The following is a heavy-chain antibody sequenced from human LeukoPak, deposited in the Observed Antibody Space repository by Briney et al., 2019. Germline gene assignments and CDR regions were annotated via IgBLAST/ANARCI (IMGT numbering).Heavy chain of an antibody. V-gene: IGHV3-20*04. CDR2: INWNGGST. CDR1: GFTVSSNS. Sequence: GGSLRLSCTVSGFTVSSNSMSWVRQAPGKGLEWVSGINWNGGSTGYADSVKGRFTISRDNAKNSLYLQMNSLRAEDTALYYCAVQAGIAVAGINDAFDLWGQGTMVTVSS. D-gene: IGHD6-19*01. CDR3: AVQAGIAVAGINDAFDL. J-gene: IGHJ3*01.